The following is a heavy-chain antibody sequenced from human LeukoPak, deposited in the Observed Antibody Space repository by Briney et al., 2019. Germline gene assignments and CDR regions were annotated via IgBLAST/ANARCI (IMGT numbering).Heavy chain of an antibody. CDR1: GGSISSGGYS. D-gene: IGHD2-2*01. Sequence: SQTLSLTCAVSGGSISSGGYSWSWIRQPPGKGLEWIGYIYHSGSTYYNPSLKSRVTISVDRSKNQFSLKLSSVTAADTAVYYCARGGIVPTDYWGQGTLVTVSS. CDR3: ARGGIVPTDY. CDR2: IYHSGST. J-gene: IGHJ4*02. V-gene: IGHV4-30-2*01.